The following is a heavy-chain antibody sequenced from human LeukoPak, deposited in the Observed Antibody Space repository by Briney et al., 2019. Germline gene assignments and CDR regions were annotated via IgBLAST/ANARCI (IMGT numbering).Heavy chain of an antibody. J-gene: IGHJ4*02. D-gene: IGHD3-3*01. CDR2: ISYDGSRK. Sequence: GRSLRLSCAASGFTFSIYAMHWVRQAPGKGLEWVAVISYDGSRKYYADSVKGRFTISRDNSKSTLYLQMNSLRAEDTAVYYCAREEERIAIFGVTNSRFDYWGQGTLVTVSS. CDR3: AREEERIAIFGVTNSRFDY. V-gene: IGHV3-30*04. CDR1: GFTFSIYA.